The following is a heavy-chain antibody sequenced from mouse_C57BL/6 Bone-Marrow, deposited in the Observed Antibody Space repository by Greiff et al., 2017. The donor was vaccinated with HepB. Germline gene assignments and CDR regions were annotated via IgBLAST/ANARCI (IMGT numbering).Heavy chain of an antibody. CDR2: ISDGGSYT. CDR3: ARGGN. V-gene: IGHV5-4*03. CDR1: GFTFSSYA. Sequence: EVKLMESGGGLVKPGGSLKLSCAASGFTFSSYAMSWVRQTPEKRLEWVATISDGGSYTYYPDNVKGRFTISRDNAKNNLYLQMSHLKSEDTAMYYCARGGNWGQGTTLTVSS. J-gene: IGHJ2*01.